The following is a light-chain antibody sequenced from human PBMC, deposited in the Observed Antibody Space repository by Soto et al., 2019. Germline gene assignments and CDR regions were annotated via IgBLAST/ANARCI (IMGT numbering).Light chain of an antibody. J-gene: IGKJ1*01. Sequence: DIQVTQSPSTLSASVGDRVTITCRASQSIGLWLAWYQQKPGTAPKLLIFKASDLQSGVPSRFSGSGSGTEFTLTISSLQPDDFATYYCQQSNSYWTFGQGTKVEIK. CDR2: KAS. V-gene: IGKV1-5*03. CDR1: QSIGLW. CDR3: QQSNSYWT.